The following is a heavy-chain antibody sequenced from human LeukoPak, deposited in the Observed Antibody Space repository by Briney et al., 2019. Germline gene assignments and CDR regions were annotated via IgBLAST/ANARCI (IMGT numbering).Heavy chain of an antibody. CDR2: ISGSGGST. CDR3: AKDTNYGDSPY. J-gene: IGHJ4*02. CDR1: GFIFSSYA. V-gene: IGHV3-23*01. Sequence: GGSLRLSCAASGFIFSSYAMSWVRQAPGKRLEWVSTISGSGGSTYYADSVKGRFTISRDNSKNTLYLQMNSLRAEDTAVYYCAKDTNYGDSPYWGQGTLVTVSS. D-gene: IGHD4-17*01.